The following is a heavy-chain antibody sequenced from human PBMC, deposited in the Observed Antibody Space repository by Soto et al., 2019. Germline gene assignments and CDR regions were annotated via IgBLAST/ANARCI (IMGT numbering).Heavy chain of an antibody. Sequence: SVKVSCKASGYTFTSYAISWVRQAPGQGLEWMGGIIPIFGTANYAQKFQGRVTITADESTSTAYMELSSLRSEGTAVYYCARDLVYYDSSGYYYDLGYWGQGTLVTVSS. V-gene: IGHV1-69*13. CDR3: ARDLVYYDSSGYYYDLGY. CDR1: GYTFTSYA. CDR2: IIPIFGTA. D-gene: IGHD3-22*01. J-gene: IGHJ4*02.